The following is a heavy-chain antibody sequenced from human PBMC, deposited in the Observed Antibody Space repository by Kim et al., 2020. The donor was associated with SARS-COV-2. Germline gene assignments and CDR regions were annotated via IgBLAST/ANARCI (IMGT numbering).Heavy chain of an antibody. CDR3: VRGPTYGLRADHFDY. J-gene: IGHJ4*02. CDR2: IKRGGSEK. V-gene: IGHV3-7*03. D-gene: IGHD3-10*01. CDR1: GFAFSSNW. Sequence: GGSLRLSCAASGFAFSSNWMIWVRQAPRKGLEWVANIKRGGSEKNYVDSVKGRFTIPRDDVKNSLYLQMNSLRSEDTAIYYCVRGPTYGLRADHFDYWGQGTLVTVSS.